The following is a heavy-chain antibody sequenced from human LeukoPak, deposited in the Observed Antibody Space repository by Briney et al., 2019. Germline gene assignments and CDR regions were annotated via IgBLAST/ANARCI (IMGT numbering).Heavy chain of an antibody. CDR2: IRSRGDGGTT. Sequence: GGSLRLSCAVSGLTLSNVWMNWVRQAPGKGLEWVGRIRSRGDGGTTDFAAPVKGRFTISRDDSKNTLYLQMNSLTSEDTAVYYCARVAARYVGMDVWGQGTTVTVSS. CDR1: GLTLSNVW. D-gene: IGHD6-6*01. J-gene: IGHJ6*02. V-gene: IGHV3-15*07. CDR3: ARVAARYVGMDV.